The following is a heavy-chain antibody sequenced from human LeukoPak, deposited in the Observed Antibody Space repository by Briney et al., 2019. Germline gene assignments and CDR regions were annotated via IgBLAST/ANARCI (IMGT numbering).Heavy chain of an antibody. CDR1: GFPFRSFS. D-gene: IGHD6-13*01. CDR2: ISSSSTYI. J-gene: IGHJ4*02. V-gene: IGHV3-21*01. CDR3: ARDGRGIAAAGIDY. Sequence: GGSLRLSCVASGFPFRSFSMNWVRQAPGKGLEWVSSISSSSTYIYYADSVKGRFTISRDNAKNSLYLQMNSLRAEDTAVYYCARDGRGIAAAGIDYWGQGTLVTVSS.